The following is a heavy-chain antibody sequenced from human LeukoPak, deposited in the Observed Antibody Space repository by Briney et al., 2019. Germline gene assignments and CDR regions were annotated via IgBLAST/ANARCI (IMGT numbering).Heavy chain of an antibody. CDR1: GYTFTSYY. J-gene: IGHJ4*02. D-gene: IGHD5/OR15-5a*01. V-gene: IGHV1-46*01. Sequence: ASVTVSCKASGYTFTSYYMHWVRQAPGQGLEWMGIINPSGGGTTYAQKFQGRVTMTRDMSTSTVYMDLSSLRSEDTAVYYCARLEPSLRESTFDYWGQGTLVTVSS. CDR3: ARLEPSLRESTFDY. CDR2: INPSGGGT.